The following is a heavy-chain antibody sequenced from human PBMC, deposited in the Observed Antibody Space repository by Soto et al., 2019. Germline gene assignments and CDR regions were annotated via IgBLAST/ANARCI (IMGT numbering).Heavy chain of an antibody. CDR2: ISYDGSNK. J-gene: IGHJ4*02. V-gene: IGHV3-30-3*01. D-gene: IGHD3-22*01. CDR3: ARDPLHYYDSSGYYI. CDR1: GFTFSSYA. Sequence: PGWSLRLSCAASGFTFSSYAMHWVRQAPGKGLEWVAVISYDGSNKYYADSVKGRFTISRDNSKNTLYLQMNSLRAEDTAVYYCARDPLHYYDSSGYYIWGQGTLVTVSS.